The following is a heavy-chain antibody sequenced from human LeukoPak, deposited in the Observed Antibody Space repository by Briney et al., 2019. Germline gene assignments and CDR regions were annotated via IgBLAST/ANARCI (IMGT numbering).Heavy chain of an antibody. CDR2: IYHVGST. D-gene: IGHD3-10*01. Sequence: SETLSLTCAVSGGSISSGGYSWSWIRQPPGKGLEWIGYIYHVGSTSYNPSLKSRVTISIDRSKNQFSLKLTSVTAADTAVYYCARDLSYYYGSGSYYNPWGPGTLVTVCS. CDR1: GGSISSGGYS. J-gene: IGHJ5*02. CDR3: ARDLSYYYGSGSYYNP. V-gene: IGHV4-30-2*01.